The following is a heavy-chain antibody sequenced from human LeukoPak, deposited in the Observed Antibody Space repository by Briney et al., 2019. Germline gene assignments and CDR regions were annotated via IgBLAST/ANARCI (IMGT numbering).Heavy chain of an antibody. V-gene: IGHV1-69*13. J-gene: IGHJ4*02. CDR3: ARFGIGSSSWYVFDY. Sequence: GASVKVSCKASGGTFSSYAISRVRQAPGQGLEWMGGIIPIFGTANYAQKFQGRVTITADESTSTAYMELSSLRSEDTAVYYCARFGIGSSSWYVFDYWGQGTLVTVSS. CDR2: IIPIFGTA. CDR1: GGTFSSYA. D-gene: IGHD6-13*01.